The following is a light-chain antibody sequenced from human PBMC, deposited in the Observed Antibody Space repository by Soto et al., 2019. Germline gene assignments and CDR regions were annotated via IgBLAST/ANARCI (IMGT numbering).Light chain of an antibody. CDR3: QQSYSTPWT. V-gene: IGKV3-15*01. J-gene: IGKJ1*01. Sequence: EIVMTQSPATLSVSPGGRATLSCRASQSISDTLAWYQQKPGQAPRLLIYSASRGATGFPARFSGSGSGTDFTLTISSLQPEDFATYYCQQSYSTPWTFGQGTKVDIK. CDR1: QSISDT. CDR2: SAS.